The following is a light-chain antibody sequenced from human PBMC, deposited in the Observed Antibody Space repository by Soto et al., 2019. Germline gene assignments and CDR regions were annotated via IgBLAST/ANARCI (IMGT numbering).Light chain of an antibody. J-gene: IGLJ1*01. CDR3: QTWGTGIPYV. CDR1: SGHSSYA. V-gene: IGLV4-69*01. CDR2: LNSDGSH. Sequence: QSVLTQSPSASASLGASVKLTCTLSSGHSSYAIAWHQQQPEKGPRYLMKLNSDGSHSKGDGIPDRFSGSSSGAERYLTISSLQSEDDADYYCQTWGTGIPYVFGTGTKLTVL.